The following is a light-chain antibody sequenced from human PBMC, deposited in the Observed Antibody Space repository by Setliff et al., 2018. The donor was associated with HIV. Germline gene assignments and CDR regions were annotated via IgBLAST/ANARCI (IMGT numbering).Light chain of an antibody. V-gene: IGLV2-14*03. CDR1: SSDVGAYNR. Sequence: LTQPASVSGSPRQPITISCTGTSSDVGAYNRVSWYQQYPGKAPRLLLYDVSYRPSGVSDRFYGSKSGSTASLTISILQPEDEADYYCSSYTNSESVVFGSGTKVTVL. CDR3: SSYTNSESVV. CDR2: DVS. J-gene: IGLJ1*01.